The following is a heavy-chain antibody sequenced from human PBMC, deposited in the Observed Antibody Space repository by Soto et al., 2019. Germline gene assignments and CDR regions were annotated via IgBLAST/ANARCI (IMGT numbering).Heavy chain of an antibody. Sequence: QVQLVQSGAEVKKPGASVKVSCKASGYTFTSYGISWVRQAPGQGLEWMGWISAYNGNTNYAQKLQGRVTMTTDTSTSTAYMELRSLRSDDTAVYYCARDSLYSTPTNYYYYYGMDVWGQGTTVTVSS. J-gene: IGHJ6*02. CDR3: ARDSLYSTPTNYYYYYGMDV. CDR1: GYTFTSYG. D-gene: IGHD4-4*01. V-gene: IGHV1-18*01. CDR2: ISAYNGNT.